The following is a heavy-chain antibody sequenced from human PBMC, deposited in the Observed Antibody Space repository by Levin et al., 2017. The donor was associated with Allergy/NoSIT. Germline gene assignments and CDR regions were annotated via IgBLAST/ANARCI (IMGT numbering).Heavy chain of an antibody. D-gene: IGHD1-1*01. J-gene: IGHJ1*01. CDR1: GDSISNIHYH. CDR3: AREGYSSNSNGYFQN. CDR2: IYFTGST. V-gene: IGHV4-30-4*01. Sequence: SETLSLTCTVSGDSISNIHYHWSWIRQPPGKGLEWIGYIYFTGSTSYNPSLKSRLTMSVDTSKNQFSLKLSSVTAADTAVYYCAREGYSSNSNGYFQNWGQGTLVTVYS.